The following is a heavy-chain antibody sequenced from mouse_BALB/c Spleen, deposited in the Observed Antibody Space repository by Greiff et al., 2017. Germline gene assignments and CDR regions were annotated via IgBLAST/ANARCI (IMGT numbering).Heavy chain of an antibody. Sequence: EVKVVESGGGLVQPGVSRKLSCAASGFTFSSFGMHWVRQAPEKGLEWVAYISSGSSTIYYADTVKGRFTISRDNPKNTLFLQMTSLRSEDTAMYYCARDEIGNHDYFDYWGQGTTLTVSS. CDR1: GFTFSSFG. V-gene: IGHV5-17*02. J-gene: IGHJ2*01. CDR3: ARDEIGNHDYFDY. CDR2: ISSGSSTI. D-gene: IGHD2-1*01.